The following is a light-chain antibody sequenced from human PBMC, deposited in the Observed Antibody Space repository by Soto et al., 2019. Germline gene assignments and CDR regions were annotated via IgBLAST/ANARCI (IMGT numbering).Light chain of an antibody. CDR1: SSDVGSYNY. CDR3: SSYAGSNNFV. Sequence: QSALTQPASVSGSPGQSITISCTGTSSDVGSYNYVSWYQQHPGKAPKLMIYEVSNRPSGVSNRFSGSKSGNTASLTISGLQAEDEADYYCSSYAGSNNFVFGTGTKGTVL. V-gene: IGLV2-14*01. CDR2: EVS. J-gene: IGLJ1*01.